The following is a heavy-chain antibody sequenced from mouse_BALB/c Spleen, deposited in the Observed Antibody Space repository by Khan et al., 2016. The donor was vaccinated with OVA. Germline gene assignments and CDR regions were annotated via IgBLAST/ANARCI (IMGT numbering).Heavy chain of an antibody. V-gene: IGHV2-6-1*01. D-gene: IGHD2-10*01. CDR3: ARQPYFHYYVMDY. J-gene: IGHJ4*01. CDR1: GFSLTNYG. CDR2: IWSDGTT. Sequence: QVQLKESGPGLVAPSQSLSITCTISGFSLTNYGVHWVRQPPGKGLEWLVVIWSDGTTTYYSALKSRLTIINDNSKSQVFLKMDSLQTDDTAMYYCARQPYFHYYVMDYWGQGTSVTVSS.